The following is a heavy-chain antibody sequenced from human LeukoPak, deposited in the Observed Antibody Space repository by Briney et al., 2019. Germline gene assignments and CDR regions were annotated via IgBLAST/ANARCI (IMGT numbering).Heavy chain of an antibody. CDR3: RVCSWSGNDASDI. D-gene: IGHD6-13*01. V-gene: IGHV4-61*02. CDR1: GGSISSGSYY. J-gene: IGHJ3*02. CDR2: IYTSGST. Sequence: SETLSLTCTVSGGSISSGSYYWSWIRQPAGKGLEWIGRIYTSGSTNYNPSLKSRVTISVDTSKNQFSLKLSSVTAADTAVYYCRVCSWSGNDASDIWGQGTLVTVSS.